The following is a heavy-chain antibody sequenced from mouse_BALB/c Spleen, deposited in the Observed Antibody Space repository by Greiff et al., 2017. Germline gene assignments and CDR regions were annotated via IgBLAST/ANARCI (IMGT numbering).Heavy chain of an antibody. J-gene: IGHJ2*01. CDR2: ISSGSSTI. V-gene: IGHV5-17*02. CDR3: ARLLRLDY. D-gene: IGHD1-2*01. CDR1: GFTFSSFG. Sequence: EVQVVESGGGLVQPGGSRKLSCAASGFTFSSFGMHWVRQAPEKGLEWVAYISSGSSTIYYADTVKGRFTISRDNPKNTLFLQMTSLRSEDTAMYYCARLLRLDYWGQGTTLTVSS.